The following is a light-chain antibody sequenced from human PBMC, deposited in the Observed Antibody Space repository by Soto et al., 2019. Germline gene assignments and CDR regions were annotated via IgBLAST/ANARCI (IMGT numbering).Light chain of an antibody. V-gene: IGKV4-1*01. CDR2: WAS. Sequence: DIVMTQSPDSLAVSLGERATINCKSSQSVLYSSINKNYLAWYQQSPGQPPKLLIYWASTRESGVPDRFSGSGSGTDFTLTISSLQAEDVAVYYCQQYYSTPLTFGQGTKVEI. CDR1: QSVLYSSINKNY. J-gene: IGKJ1*01. CDR3: QQYYSTPLT.